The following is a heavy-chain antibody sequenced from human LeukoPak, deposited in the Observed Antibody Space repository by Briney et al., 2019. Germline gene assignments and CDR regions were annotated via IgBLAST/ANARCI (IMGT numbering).Heavy chain of an antibody. Sequence: PGGSLRLSCAAPGFTFSSYWMSWVRQAPGKGLEWVANIKQDGSEKYYVDSVKGRFTISRDNAKNSLYLQMNSLRAEDTAVYYCARGYGNYGYWGQGTLVTASS. CDR3: ARGYGNYGY. CDR1: GFTFSSYW. V-gene: IGHV3-7*01. J-gene: IGHJ4*02. D-gene: IGHD4-11*01. CDR2: IKQDGSEK.